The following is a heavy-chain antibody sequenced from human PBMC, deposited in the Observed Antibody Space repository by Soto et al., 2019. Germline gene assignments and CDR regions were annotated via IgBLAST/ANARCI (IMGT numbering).Heavy chain of an antibody. CDR2: ISYDGSNK. CDR1: GFTFGSYG. D-gene: IGHD2-2*01. J-gene: IGHJ4*02. CDR3: ARLPDSVVVPAVDPQPLKY. Sequence: PGGALRLACAASGFTFGSYGMQWVRQAPGVAREWVAVISYDGSNKYYADSVKGRFTISRDNSKKTLHLQMTSLRAEDTAVYYCARLPDSVVVPAVDPQPLKYWGQGTLVTVSS. V-gene: IGHV3-30*03.